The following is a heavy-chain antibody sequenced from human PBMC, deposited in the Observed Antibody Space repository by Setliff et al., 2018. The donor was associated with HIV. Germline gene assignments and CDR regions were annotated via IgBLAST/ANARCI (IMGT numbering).Heavy chain of an antibody. CDR1: GGSLSSYY. D-gene: IGHD3-9*01. CDR2: IYYSGST. Sequence: LSLTCTVSGGSLSSYYWSWIRQPPGKGLEWIGYIYYSGSTNYNPSLKSRVTISVDTSKNQFSLKLSSVTAADTAVYYCARSPHNYDILTGYRSRGGAFDIWGQGTMVTVSS. J-gene: IGHJ3*02. CDR3: ARSPHNYDILTGYRSRGGAFDI. V-gene: IGHV4-59*01.